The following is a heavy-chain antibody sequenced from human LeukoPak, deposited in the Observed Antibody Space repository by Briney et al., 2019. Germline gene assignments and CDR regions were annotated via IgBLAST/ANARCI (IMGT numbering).Heavy chain of an antibody. J-gene: IGHJ4*02. D-gene: IGHD3-22*01. CDR1: GFTFSNYN. CDR3: ARGRYDSSGYYSIFDY. CDR2: ISRSSIYM. Sequence: GGWLRLSCAASGFTFSNYNMNWVRQAPGKGLEWVSSISRSSIYMYYADSVKGRFTISRDNAKNSLYLQMNSLRAEDTAVYYCARGRYDSSGYYSIFDYWGQGTLVTVSS. V-gene: IGHV3-21*01.